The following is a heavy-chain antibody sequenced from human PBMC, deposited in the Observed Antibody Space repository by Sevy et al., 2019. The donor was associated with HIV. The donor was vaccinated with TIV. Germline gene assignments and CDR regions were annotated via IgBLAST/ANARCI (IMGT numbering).Heavy chain of an antibody. D-gene: IGHD3-16*01. CDR1: GYPFANHA. J-gene: IGHJ4*02. CDR2: IRSKGYAGTI. CDR3: AREHRGAY. Sequence: GGSLRLSCTTSGYPFANHAISWFRQAPGKGLEWVGYIRSKGYAGTIEYAPSVRDRFAISRDDSKGVAFLQMNSLQTGDTAVYYCAREHRGAYWGQGTLVTVSS. V-gene: IGHV3-49*03.